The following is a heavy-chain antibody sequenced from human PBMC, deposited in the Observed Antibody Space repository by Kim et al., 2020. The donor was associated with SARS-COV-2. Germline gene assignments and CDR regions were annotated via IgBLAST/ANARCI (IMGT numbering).Heavy chain of an antibody. D-gene: IGHD1-26*01. Sequence: DYVKGRFTIARDNSKDTLFLQMNSLRGEDTDVYYCAKVVGASVPDGMDVWGQGTTVTVSS. V-gene: IGHV3-33*06. J-gene: IGHJ6*02. CDR3: AKVVGASVPDGMDV.